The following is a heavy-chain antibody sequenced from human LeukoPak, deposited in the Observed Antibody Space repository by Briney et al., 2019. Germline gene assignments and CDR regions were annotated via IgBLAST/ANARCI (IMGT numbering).Heavy chain of an antibody. D-gene: IGHD2-2*02. J-gene: IGHJ6*03. CDR2: IIPIFGTA. CDR3: AREGGHCGSSTSCYRDYYYYMDV. CDR1: GGTFSSYA. V-gene: IGHV1-69*05. Sequence: ASVKVSCKASGGTFSSYAISWVRQAPGQGLEWMGGIIPIFGTANYAQKFQGRVTITTDESTSTAYMELSSLRSEDTAVYYCAREGGHCGSSTSCYRDYYYYMDVWGKGTTVTVSS.